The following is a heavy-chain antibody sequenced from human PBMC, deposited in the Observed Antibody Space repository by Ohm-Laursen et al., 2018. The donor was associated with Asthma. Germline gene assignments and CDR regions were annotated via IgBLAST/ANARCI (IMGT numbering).Heavy chain of an antibody. Sequence: PSVKVSCKPSGYTFTSYYMHWVRQAPGQGLEWMGIINPSGGSTSYAQKFQGRVTMTRDTSTSTVYMELSSLRSGDTAVYYCARGGSGGVVYYYGMDVWGQGTTVTVSS. CDR2: INPSGGST. CDR3: ARGGSGGVVYYYGMDV. J-gene: IGHJ6*02. CDR1: GYTFTSYY. V-gene: IGHV1-46*01. D-gene: IGHD3-3*01.